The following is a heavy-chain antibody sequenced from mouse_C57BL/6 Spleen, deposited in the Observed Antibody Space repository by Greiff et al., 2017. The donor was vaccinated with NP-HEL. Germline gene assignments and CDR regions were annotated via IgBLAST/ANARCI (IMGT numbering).Heavy chain of an antibody. Sequence: QVQLQQSGAELARPGASVKLSCKASGYTFTSYGISWVKQRTGQGLEWIGEIYPRSGNTYYNEKFKGKATLTADKSSSTAYMELRSLTSEDSAVYFCARQGYYGSDYYAMDYWGQGTSVTVSS. CDR1: GYTFTSYG. V-gene: IGHV1-81*01. CDR2: IYPRSGNT. J-gene: IGHJ4*01. CDR3: ARQGYYGSDYYAMDY. D-gene: IGHD1-1*01.